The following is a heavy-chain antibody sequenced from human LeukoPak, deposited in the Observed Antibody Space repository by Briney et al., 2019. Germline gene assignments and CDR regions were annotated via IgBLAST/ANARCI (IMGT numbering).Heavy chain of an antibody. CDR3: VRVATDCSSTSCYVYYYYGMDV. CDR1: GGTFSSYA. D-gene: IGHD2-2*01. CDR2: IIPIFGTA. J-gene: IGHJ6*02. V-gene: IGHV1-69*01. Sequence: SVKVSCKASGGTFSSYAISWVRQAPGQGLEWMGGIIPIFGTANYAQKFQGRVTITADESTSTAYMELSSLRSEDTAVYYCVRVATDCSSTSCYVYYYYGMDVWGQGTTVTVSS.